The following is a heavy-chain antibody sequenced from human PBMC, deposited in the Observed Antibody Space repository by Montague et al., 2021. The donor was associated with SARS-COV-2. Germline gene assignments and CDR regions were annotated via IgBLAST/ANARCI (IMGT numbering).Heavy chain of an antibody. D-gene: IGHD6-19*01. CDR1: GFTFSSYW. V-gene: IGHV3-7*01. CDR2: IEEDGSEK. J-gene: IGHJ2*01. Sequence: SLRLSCAASGFTFSSYWMSWVRQAPGKGLEWVANIEEDGSEKYYMDSVKGRFTISRDNAKNSLSLQMNSLRAEDTAVYYCAGERQDSSGWSTYWYFDLWGRGTLVTVSS. CDR3: AGERQDSSGWSTYWYFDL.